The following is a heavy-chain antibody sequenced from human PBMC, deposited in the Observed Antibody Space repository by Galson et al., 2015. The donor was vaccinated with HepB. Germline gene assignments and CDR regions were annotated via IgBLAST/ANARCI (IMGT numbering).Heavy chain of an antibody. J-gene: IGHJ3*02. CDR3: ARRYVPDRFSHAFDI. V-gene: IGHV4-59*08. CDR1: GDSISIYS. Sequence: ETLSLTCTVSGDSISIYSWNWVRQPPGKGLDWIGDIYYSGSTSYNPSLRSRVTISVDTSKNQFSLKLSSVTAADTAMYYCARRYVPDRFSHAFDIWGRGTMVTVSS. CDR2: IYYSGST. D-gene: IGHD3-3*01.